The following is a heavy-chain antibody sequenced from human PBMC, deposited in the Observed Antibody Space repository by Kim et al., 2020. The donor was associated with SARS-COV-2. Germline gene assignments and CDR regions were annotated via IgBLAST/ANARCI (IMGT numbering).Heavy chain of an antibody. Sequence: SETLSLTCTVSGGSVSSGSYYWSWIRQPPGKGLEWIVYIYYSGSTNYNPSLKSRVTISVDTSKNQFSLKLSSVTAADTAVYYCARENWVRGVWTNWFDPWGDGTPGTVSS. CDR3: ARENWVRGVWTNWFDP. D-gene: IGHD3-10*01. V-gene: IGHV4-61*01. J-gene: IGHJ5*02. CDR1: GGSVSSGSYY. CDR2: IYYSGST.